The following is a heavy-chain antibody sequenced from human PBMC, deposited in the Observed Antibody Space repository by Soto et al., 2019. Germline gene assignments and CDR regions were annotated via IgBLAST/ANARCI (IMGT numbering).Heavy chain of an antibody. J-gene: IGHJ5*01. CDR1: GDSVSGNSAA. CDR3: ARDPSEGRVGNWFES. D-gene: IGHD2-2*01. V-gene: IGHV6-1*01. CDR2: TYYRSRSYN. Sequence: PSQTLSLTCVISGDSVSGNSAAWNLIRQSPSRGLEWLGRTYYRSRSYNDYAVSGKSRITVTPDTSKNQFSLHLNSVTPEDTAVYYCARDPSEGRVGNWFESWGQATLVTVSS.